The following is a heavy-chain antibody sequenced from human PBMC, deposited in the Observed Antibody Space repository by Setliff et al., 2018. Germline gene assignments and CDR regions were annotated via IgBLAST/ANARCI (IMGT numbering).Heavy chain of an antibody. CDR1: GFTFSSYW. CDR3: ARVASGWWWFDY. V-gene: IGHV3-74*01. CDR2: INPDGSTT. J-gene: IGHJ4*02. Sequence: GGSLRLSCAASGFTFSSYWMHWVRQAPGQGLVWVSRINPDGSTTSYADSVKGRFTISRDNAKNTVYLQMNSLRAEDTAVYYCARVASGWWWFDYWGQGTLVTRLL. D-gene: IGHD6-19*01.